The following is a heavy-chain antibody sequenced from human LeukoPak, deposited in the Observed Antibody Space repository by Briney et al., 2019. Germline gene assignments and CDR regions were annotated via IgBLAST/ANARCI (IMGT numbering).Heavy chain of an antibody. CDR1: GFTVSSNY. Sequence: GGSLRLSCAASGFTVSSNYMSWVRQAPGKGLEWVSVIYSGGSTYYADSAKGRFTISRDNSKNTLYLQMNSLRAEDTAVYYCARDSPSYDSSGYYAYWGQGTLVTVSS. D-gene: IGHD3-22*01. CDR2: IYSGGST. CDR3: ARDSPSYDSSGYYAY. V-gene: IGHV3-53*01. J-gene: IGHJ4*02.